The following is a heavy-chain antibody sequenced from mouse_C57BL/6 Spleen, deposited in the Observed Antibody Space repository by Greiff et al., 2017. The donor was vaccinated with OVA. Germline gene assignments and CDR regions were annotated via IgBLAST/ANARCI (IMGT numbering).Heavy chain of an antibody. CDR2: INPCSGYT. J-gene: IGHJ4*01. CDR1: GYTFTSYW. CDR3: ARSGNSYAMDY. V-gene: IGHV1-7*01. Sequence: QVQLKESGAELVKPGASVKLSCKASGYTFTSYWMHWVNQRPGQGLEWIGYINPCSGYTKYNQKFKDKATLTVDKSSSTAYMQLSSLTYEDSAVYYCARSGNSYAMDYWGQGTSVTVSS.